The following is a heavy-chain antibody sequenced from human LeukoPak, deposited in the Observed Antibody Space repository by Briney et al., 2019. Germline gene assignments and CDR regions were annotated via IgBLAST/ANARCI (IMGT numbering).Heavy chain of an antibody. J-gene: IGHJ5*02. D-gene: IGHD6-13*01. V-gene: IGHV4-34*01. CDR2: INHSGST. CDR3: ARGRSSSLNWFDP. Sequence: KPSETLSLTCTVSGGSISGYYWSWIRQPPGKGLEWIGEINHSGSTNYNPSLKSRVTISVDTSKNQFSLKLSSVTAADTAVYYCARGRSSSLNWFDPWGQGTLVTVSS. CDR1: GGSISGYY.